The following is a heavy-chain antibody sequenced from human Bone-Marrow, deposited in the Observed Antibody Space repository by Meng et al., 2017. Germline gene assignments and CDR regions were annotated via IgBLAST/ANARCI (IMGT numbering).Heavy chain of an antibody. J-gene: IGHJ5*02. CDR3: ARAAYDIWSGYAP. D-gene: IGHD3-3*01. V-gene: IGHV4-4*02. Sequence: QVQLQEPGPGLVKPSGTLSLTCAVSGASISSSHWGGWVRQPPGKGLEWIGEIYHDGSTNYTPSLKSRVTISVDKSKNQFSLKLSSVTAADTAVYYCARAAYDIWSGYAPWGQGSLVTVSS. CDR2: IYHDGST. CDR1: GASISSSHW.